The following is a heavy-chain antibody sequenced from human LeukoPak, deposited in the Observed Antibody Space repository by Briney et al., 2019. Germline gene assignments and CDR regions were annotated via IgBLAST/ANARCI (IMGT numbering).Heavy chain of an antibody. Sequence: SETLSLTCTVSGGSISSSSYYWGWIRQPPGKGLEWIGSIYYSGSTYYNPSLKSRVTISVDTSKNQFSLKLSSVTAADTAVYYCARERFLEWLLYGRPNWFDPWGQGTLVTVSS. CDR2: IYYSGST. CDR1: GGSISSSSYY. D-gene: IGHD3-3*01. CDR3: ARERFLEWLLYGRPNWFDP. V-gene: IGHV4-39*07. J-gene: IGHJ5*02.